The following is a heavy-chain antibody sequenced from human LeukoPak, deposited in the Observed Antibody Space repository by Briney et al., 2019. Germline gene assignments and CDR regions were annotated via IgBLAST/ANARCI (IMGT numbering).Heavy chain of an antibody. V-gene: IGHV3-30*02. J-gene: IGHJ4*02. CDR2: IRYDGSSK. CDR3: AINHRDGYSELGY. Sequence: SGGSLRLSCAASAFTFSRYGMHWVRQAPGKGLEWLAFIRYDGSSKYYADSVKGRFTISRDNAKNSLFLQMNSLRAEDTAVYYCAINHRDGYSELGYWGQGTLVTVSS. CDR1: AFTFSRYG. D-gene: IGHD5-24*01.